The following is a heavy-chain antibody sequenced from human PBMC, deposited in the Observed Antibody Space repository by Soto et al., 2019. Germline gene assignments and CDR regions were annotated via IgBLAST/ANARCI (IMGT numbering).Heavy chain of an antibody. V-gene: IGHV4-31*03. D-gene: IGHD6-25*01. CDR3: AGGPGYTSGRTAYGMDV. Sequence: QVQLQESGPGLVEPSQTLSLTCTVSGGSVSSGGYYWTWIRQHPGEGLEWIGYIHTTGSTYYNPSLRSRAAISADTVKNQFSLKLSSVIAADTAVYYCAGGPGYTSGRTAYGMDVWGQGAAVPVSS. J-gene: IGHJ6*02. CDR2: IHTTGST. CDR1: GGSVSSGGYY.